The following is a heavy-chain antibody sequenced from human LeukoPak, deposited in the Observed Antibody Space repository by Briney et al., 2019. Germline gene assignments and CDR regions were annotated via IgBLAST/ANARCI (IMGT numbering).Heavy chain of an antibody. CDR1: GFTFSSYW. V-gene: IGHV3-74*01. CDR3: LRTTLGPAGAIDY. CDR2: INTDGRSV. D-gene: IGHD2-2*01. Sequence: GGSLRLSCAASGFTFSSYWMHWVRPAPGKGLVRVSRINTDGRSVTYAELVKGRFTISRDNAKNTLYLQMNSLRAEDTAVYYCLRTTLGPAGAIDYWGQGTLVAVSS. J-gene: IGHJ4*02.